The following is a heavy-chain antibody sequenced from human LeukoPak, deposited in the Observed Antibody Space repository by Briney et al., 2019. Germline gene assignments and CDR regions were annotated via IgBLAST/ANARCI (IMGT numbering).Heavy chain of an antibody. Sequence: SETLSLTCAVYGGSFSGYYWSWSRHPPGEGLEWIGEINHSGSTNYNPSLKSRVTISVDTSKNQFSLKLSSVTAADTAVYYCASDGGNYDDAFDIWGQGTMVTVSS. V-gene: IGHV4-34*01. CDR2: INHSGST. CDR1: GGSFSGYY. J-gene: IGHJ3*02. D-gene: IGHD4-23*01. CDR3: ASDGGNYDDAFDI.